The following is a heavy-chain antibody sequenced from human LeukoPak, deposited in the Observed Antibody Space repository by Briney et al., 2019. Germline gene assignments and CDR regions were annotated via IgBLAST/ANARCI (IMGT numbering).Heavy chain of an antibody. Sequence: QPGGSLRLSCAASGFTFSSYGMHWVRQAPGKGLEWVAFIRYDGSNKYYADSVKGRFTISRDNSKNTLYLQMNSLRAEDTAVYYCARYSSPHDAFDIWGQGTMVTVSS. CDR1: GFTFSSYG. CDR3: ARYSSPHDAFDI. CDR2: IRYDGSNK. V-gene: IGHV3-30*02. J-gene: IGHJ3*02. D-gene: IGHD6-13*01.